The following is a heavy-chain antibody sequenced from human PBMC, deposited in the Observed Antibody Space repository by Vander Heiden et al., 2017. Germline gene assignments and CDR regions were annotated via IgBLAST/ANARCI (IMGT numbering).Heavy chain of an antibody. V-gene: IGHV3-9*01. CDR1: GFTFDDYA. CDR2: ISWNSGSI. Sequence: EVQLVESGGGLVQPGRSLRLSCEASGFTFDDYAMHWVRQAPGKGLEWVSGISWNSGSIGYADSVKGRFTISRDNAKNSLYLQMNSLRAEDTALYYCAKGPPRGIVVVPTGWFDPWGQGTLVTVSS. J-gene: IGHJ5*02. CDR3: AKGPPRGIVVVPTGWFDP. D-gene: IGHD3-22*01.